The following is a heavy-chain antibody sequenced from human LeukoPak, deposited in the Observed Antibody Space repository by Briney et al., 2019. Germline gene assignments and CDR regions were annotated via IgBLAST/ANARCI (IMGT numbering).Heavy chain of an antibody. CDR3: AMDGIAAAGSSYFDY. CDR1: GYNFTSYG. CDR2: ISAYNGNT. J-gene: IGHJ4*02. V-gene: IGHV1-18*01. D-gene: IGHD6-13*01. Sequence: ASVKVSCKASGYNFTSYGISWVRQAPGQGLEWMGWISAYNGNTNYAQKLQGRVTMTTDTSTSTDYMELRSLRSDDTAVYYCAMDGIAAAGSSYFDYWGQGTLVTVSS.